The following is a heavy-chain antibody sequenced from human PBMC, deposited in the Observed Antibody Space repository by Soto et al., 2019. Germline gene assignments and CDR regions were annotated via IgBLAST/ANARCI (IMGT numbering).Heavy chain of an antibody. CDR3: AKLGYGEPRFDY. CDR2: ISYDGSNK. J-gene: IGHJ4*02. D-gene: IGHD4-17*01. Sequence: QVQLVESGGGGVQPGRSLRLSCAASGFTFSRYGMHWVSQAPGKGLEWVAVISYDGSNKYYADSVKGRFTISRDNSKNTLYLQMNSQRAEDTAVYYCAKLGYGEPRFDYWGQGTLVTVSS. CDR1: GFTFSRYG. V-gene: IGHV3-30*18.